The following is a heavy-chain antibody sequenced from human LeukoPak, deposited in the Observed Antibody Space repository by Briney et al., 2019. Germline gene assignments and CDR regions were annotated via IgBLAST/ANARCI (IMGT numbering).Heavy chain of an antibody. CDR2: IYYSGST. V-gene: IGHV4-39*01. Sequence: SETLSLTCTVSGGSISSSSYYWGWIRQPPGKGLEWIGSIYYSGSTYYNPSLKSRVTISVDTSKNQFSLKLSSVTAADTAVYYCARHAGRIEWLRFGGKTKYYFDYWGQGTLVTVSS. CDR1: GGSISSSSYY. CDR3: ARHAGRIEWLRFGGKTKYYFDY. J-gene: IGHJ4*02. D-gene: IGHD5-12*01.